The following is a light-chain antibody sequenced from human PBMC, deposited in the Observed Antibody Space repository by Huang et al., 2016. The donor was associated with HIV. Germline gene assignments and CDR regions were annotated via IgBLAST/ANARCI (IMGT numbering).Light chain of an antibody. CDR1: QTFLHNSKIDSF. Sequence: DIVVTQSPDSLAVSLGARANINCKSSQTFLHNSKIDSFIAWYQQRPGQSPKLLIHGASARQSGVPERFSGSVSETNFTLTINGLQPEDVAIYFCQQYSTIPTCGGGTKVDI. CDR2: GAS. J-gene: IGKJ4*01. CDR3: QQYSTIPT. V-gene: IGKV4-1*01.